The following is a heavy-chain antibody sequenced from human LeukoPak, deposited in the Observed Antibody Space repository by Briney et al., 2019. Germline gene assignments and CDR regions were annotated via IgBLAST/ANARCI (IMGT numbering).Heavy chain of an antibody. V-gene: IGHV3-23*01. CDR2: ISDSGSST. CDR3: ANLITIGD. Sequence: GGSLRLSCAASGFTFSSYAMSWVRQAPGNGLEWDSRISDSGSSTYYADSVKGRFTISRDNSKNTLYLQMNSLRAEDTAVYYCANLITIGDWGQGTLGTVSS. D-gene: IGHD3-16*01. CDR1: GFTFSSYA. J-gene: IGHJ4*02.